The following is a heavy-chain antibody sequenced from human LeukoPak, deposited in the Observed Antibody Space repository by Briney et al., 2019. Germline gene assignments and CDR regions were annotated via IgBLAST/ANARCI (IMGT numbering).Heavy chain of an antibody. CDR2: IYITGST. J-gene: IGHJ4*02. D-gene: IGHD2-21*02. V-gene: IGHV3-53*01. Sequence: PGGSLRLSCAASGFTVSSNYMHWVRQAPGKGLEWVSVIYITGSTFYADSVKGRFTISRDNTKNTLYLQMQSLKAEDTAVYYCATDGASCGGDCYSDYWGQGTLVTVSS. CDR3: ATDGASCGGDCYSDY. CDR1: GFTVSSNY.